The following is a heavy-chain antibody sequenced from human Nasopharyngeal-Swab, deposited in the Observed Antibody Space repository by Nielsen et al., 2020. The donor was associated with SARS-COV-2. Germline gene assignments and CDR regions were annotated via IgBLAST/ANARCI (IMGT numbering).Heavy chain of an antibody. Sequence: SVKVSCKASGFTFTSSAVQWVRQARGQRLEWIGWIVVGSGNTNYAQKFQERVTITRDMSTSTAYMELSSLRSEDTAVYYCAAARGGWYGDYVLDYWGQGTLVTVSS. CDR1: GFTFTSSA. CDR3: AAARGGWYGDYVLDY. V-gene: IGHV1-58*01. D-gene: IGHD4-17*01. CDR2: IVVGSGNT. J-gene: IGHJ4*02.